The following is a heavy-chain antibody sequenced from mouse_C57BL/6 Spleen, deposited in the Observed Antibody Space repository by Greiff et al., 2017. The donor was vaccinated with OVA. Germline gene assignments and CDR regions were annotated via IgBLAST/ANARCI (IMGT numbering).Heavy chain of an antibody. Sequence: EVQLQQSGAELVRPGASVKLSCTASGFNIKDDYMHWVKQRPEQGLEWIGWIDPENGDTEYASKFQGKATITADTSSNTAYLQLSSLTSEDTAVYYCTEDGYQQGLFAYWGQGTLVTVSA. D-gene: IGHD2-3*01. V-gene: IGHV14-4*01. CDR2: IDPENGDT. CDR1: GFNIKDDY. CDR3: TEDGYQQGLFAY. J-gene: IGHJ3*01.